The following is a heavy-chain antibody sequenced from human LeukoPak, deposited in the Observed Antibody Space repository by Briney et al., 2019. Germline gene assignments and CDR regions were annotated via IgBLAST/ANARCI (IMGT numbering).Heavy chain of an antibody. CDR3: ARRSSMSDAFFDY. V-gene: IGHV4-39*01. CDR1: GGSISSSSYY. J-gene: IGHJ4*02. D-gene: IGHD1-7*01. Sequence: SETLSLTCTVSGGSISSSSYYWGWIRQPPGKGLEWIGSIYYSGSTHYNPSLKSRVTISVDTSKNQFSLKLSSVTAADTAVYYCARRSSMSDAFFDYWGQGTLVTVSS. CDR2: IYYSGST.